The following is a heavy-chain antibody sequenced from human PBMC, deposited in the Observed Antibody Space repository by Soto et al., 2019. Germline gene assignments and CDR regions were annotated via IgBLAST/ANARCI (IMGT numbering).Heavy chain of an antibody. CDR1: GGTFSSYT. CDR3: ATGLGYYYGSGSYYRNWLDP. Sequence: ASVKVSCKASGGTFSSYTISWVRQAPGQGLEWMGRIIPILGIANYAQKFQGRVTITADKSTSTAYMELSSLRSEDTAVYYCATGLGYYYGSGSYYRNWLDPWGQGTLVTTSS. J-gene: IGHJ5*02. CDR2: IIPILGIA. D-gene: IGHD3-10*01. V-gene: IGHV1-69*02.